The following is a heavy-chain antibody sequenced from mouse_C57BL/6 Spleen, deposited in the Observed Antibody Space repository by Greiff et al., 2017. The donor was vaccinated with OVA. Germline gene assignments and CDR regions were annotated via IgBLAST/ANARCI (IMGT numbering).Heavy chain of an antibody. V-gene: IGHV2-9*01. CDR3: AKHEDYGSSYGAWFAY. Sequence: VQLQQSGPGLVAPSQSLSITCTVSGFSLTSYGVDWVRQPPGKGLEWLGVIWGGGSTNYNSALMSRLSISKDNSKSQVFLKMNRLQTDDTAMYYGAKHEDYGSSYGAWFAYWGQGTLVTVSA. CDR1: GFSLTSYG. CDR2: IWGGGST. J-gene: IGHJ3*01. D-gene: IGHD1-1*01.